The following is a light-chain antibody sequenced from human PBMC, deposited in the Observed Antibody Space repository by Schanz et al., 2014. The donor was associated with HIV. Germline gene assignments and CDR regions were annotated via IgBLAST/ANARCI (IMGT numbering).Light chain of an antibody. CDR3: CSYAGRYTWV. V-gene: IGLV1-40*01. CDR1: SSNIGADYD. Sequence: QSVLAQPPSVSGAPGQRVTISCTGSSSNIGADYDLPWYQLLPGTAPKLLIFDNTNRPSGVPARFSGSKSGSSASLAISGLQAEDEADYHCCSYAGRYTWVFGTGTKLTVL. CDR2: DNT. J-gene: IGLJ1*01.